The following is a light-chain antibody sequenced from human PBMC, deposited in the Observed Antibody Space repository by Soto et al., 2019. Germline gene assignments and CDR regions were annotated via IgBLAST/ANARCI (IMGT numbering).Light chain of an antibody. CDR2: EVT. CDR3: SSHGGNNNFLV. Sequence: QSALTQPPSASGSPGQSVTISCTGTSGDVGAYNYVSWYQQHPGKVPRLIIYEVTKRPSVVPDRFSGSKSGNTASLTVSGLQAEDEADYYCSSHGGNNNFLVFGGGTKLTVL. CDR1: SGDVGAYNY. V-gene: IGLV2-8*01. J-gene: IGLJ3*02.